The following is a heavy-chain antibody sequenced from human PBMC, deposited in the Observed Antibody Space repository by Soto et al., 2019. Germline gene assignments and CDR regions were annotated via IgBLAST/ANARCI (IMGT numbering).Heavy chain of an antibody. CDR1: GFTFSDYY. CDR2: ISSSGSTI. Sequence: GGSLRLSCAASGFTFSDYYMSWIRQAPGKGLERVSYISSSGSTIYYADSVKGRFTISRDNAKNSLYLQMNSLRAEDTAVYYCARVPTYCSGGSCYSKYYYFDYWGQGTLVTVSS. V-gene: IGHV3-11*01. J-gene: IGHJ4*02. CDR3: ARVPTYCSGGSCYSKYYYFDY. D-gene: IGHD2-15*01.